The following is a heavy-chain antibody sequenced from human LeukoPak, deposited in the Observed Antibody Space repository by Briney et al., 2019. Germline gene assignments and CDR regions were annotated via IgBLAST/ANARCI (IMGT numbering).Heavy chain of an antibody. CDR1: GYTFTGYY. V-gene: IGHV1-2*02. CDR2: INPNSGGT. CDR3: AREDSSGLYYFDY. D-gene: IGHD3-22*01. J-gene: IGHJ4*02. Sequence: GASVKVSCKASGYTFTGYYMHWVRQAPGQGLEWVGWINPNSGGTNYAQKFQGRVTMTRDTSISTAYMELSRLRSDDTAVYYCAREDSSGLYYFDYWGQGTLVTVSS.